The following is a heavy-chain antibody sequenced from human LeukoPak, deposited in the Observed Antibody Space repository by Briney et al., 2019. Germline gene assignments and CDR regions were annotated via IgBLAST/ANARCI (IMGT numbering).Heavy chain of an antibody. CDR3: ARDQYDILTGYRLDY. V-gene: IGHV1-69*05. Sequence: SVKVSCKACGGTFSSYAISWVRQAPGQGLEWMGRIIPIFGTANYAQKFQGRVTITTDESTSTAYMELSSLRSEDTAVYYCARDQYDILTGYRLDYWGQGTLVTVSS. CDR1: GGTFSSYA. J-gene: IGHJ4*02. D-gene: IGHD3-9*01. CDR2: IIPIFGTA.